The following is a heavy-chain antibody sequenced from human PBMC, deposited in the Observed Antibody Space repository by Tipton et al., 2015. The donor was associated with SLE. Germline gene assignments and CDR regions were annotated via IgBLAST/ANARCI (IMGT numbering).Heavy chain of an antibody. CDR2: IYFSGST. D-gene: IGHD5-24*01. V-gene: IGHV4-59*11. J-gene: IGHJ5*02. CDR1: GGSLSGHY. CDR3: ARDQEMASGENRFDP. Sequence: TLSLTCSVSGGSLSGHYWSWIRQTPGMRLEWVGYIYFSGSTNYNPSFSGRVTISLDRSTDQVSLHLDAVTAADTAVYYCARDQEMASGENRFDPWGQGTLVTVSS.